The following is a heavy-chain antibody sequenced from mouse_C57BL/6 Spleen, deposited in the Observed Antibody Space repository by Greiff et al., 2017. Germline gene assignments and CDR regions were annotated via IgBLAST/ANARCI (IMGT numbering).Heavy chain of an antibody. Sequence: QVQLQQPGAELVKPGASVKLSCKASGYTFTSYWMQWVKQRPGQGLEWFGEIDPSDSYTNYNQKFKGKATLNVDTSSSTAYRQLSSLTSEDSAVYYCARAGAYGNSYDAMDYWGQGTSVTVTS. V-gene: IGHV1-50*01. CDR3: ARAGAYGNSYDAMDY. CDR1: GYTFTSYW. J-gene: IGHJ4*01. CDR2: IDPSDSYT. D-gene: IGHD2-1*01.